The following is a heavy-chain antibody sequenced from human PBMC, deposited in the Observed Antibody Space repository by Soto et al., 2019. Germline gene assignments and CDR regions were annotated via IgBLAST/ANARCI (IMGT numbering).Heavy chain of an antibody. Sequence: ASVKVSCKVSGYTLTELSMHWVRQAPGKGLEWMGGFDPEDGETIYAQKFQGRVTMTEDTSTDTAYMELSSLRSEDTAVYYCATDHYNWNDRAAFDIWSQGTMVTVSS. D-gene: IGHD1-20*01. V-gene: IGHV1-24*01. CDR1: GYTLTELS. CDR3: ATDHYNWNDRAAFDI. J-gene: IGHJ3*02. CDR2: FDPEDGET.